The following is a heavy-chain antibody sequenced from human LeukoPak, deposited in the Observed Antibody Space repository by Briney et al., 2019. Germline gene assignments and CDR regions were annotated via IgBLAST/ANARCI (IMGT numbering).Heavy chain of an antibody. CDR2: ISSSGSTI. J-gene: IGHJ3*02. D-gene: IGHD3-9*01. V-gene: IGHV3-48*03. CDR3: ARADILTGWRAFDI. CDR1: GFTISSYE. Sequence: GGSLRLSCAASGFTISSYEMNWVRQAPGKGLEWVSYISSSGSTIYYADSVKGRFTISRDNAKNSLYLQMNSLRAEDTAVYYCARADILTGWRAFDIWGQGPMVTVSS.